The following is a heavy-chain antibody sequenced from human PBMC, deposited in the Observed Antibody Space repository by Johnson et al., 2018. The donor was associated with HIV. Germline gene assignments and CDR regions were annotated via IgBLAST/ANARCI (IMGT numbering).Heavy chain of an antibody. CDR2: ISYDGSNK. CDR3: ARGRGALDI. J-gene: IGHJ3*02. CDR1: GFTFSSYD. D-gene: IGHD3-16*01. Sequence: VQLVESGGGVVQPGRSLRLSCAASGFTFSSYDMHWVRQAPGKGLEWVAVISYDGSNKYYADSVKGRFTIPRDNSKNTLYLQMNSLRAEDTAVYYCARGRGALDIWGQGTTVTVSS. V-gene: IGHV3-30-3*01.